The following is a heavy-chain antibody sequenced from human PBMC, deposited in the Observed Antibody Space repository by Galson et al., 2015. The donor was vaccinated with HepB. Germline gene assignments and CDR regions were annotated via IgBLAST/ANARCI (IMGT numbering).Heavy chain of an antibody. J-gene: IGHJ4*02. Sequence: SLRLSCAASGFTFSSYSMNWVRQAPGKGLEWVSSISSSSSYIYYADSVKGRFTISRDNAKNSLYLQMNSLRAEDTAVYYCAISGYDSSGYYIYWGQGTLVTVSS. CDR2: ISSSSSYI. D-gene: IGHD3-22*01. CDR3: AISGYDSSGYYIY. V-gene: IGHV3-21*01. CDR1: GFTFSSYS.